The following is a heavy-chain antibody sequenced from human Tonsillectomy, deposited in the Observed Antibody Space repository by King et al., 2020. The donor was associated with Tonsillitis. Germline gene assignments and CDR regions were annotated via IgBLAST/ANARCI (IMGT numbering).Heavy chain of an antibody. CDR3: AKAEVAFDI. CDR2: ISYDGSNK. J-gene: IGHJ3*02. Sequence: HVQLVESGGGVVQPGRSLRLSCAASGFTFSTYAIYWVRQAPGKGLEWVAVISYDGSNKYYADSVKGRFTISRDNSKNTLYLQLNSLRAEDTAVYYCAKAEVAFDIWGQGTMVTVSS. V-gene: IGHV3-30-3*01. CDR1: GFTFSTYA.